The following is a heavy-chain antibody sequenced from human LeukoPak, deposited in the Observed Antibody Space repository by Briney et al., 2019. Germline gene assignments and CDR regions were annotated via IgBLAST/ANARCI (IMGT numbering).Heavy chain of an antibody. J-gene: IGHJ4*02. D-gene: IGHD2-21*02. CDR1: GFTFSSYA. Sequence: GGSLRLSCAASGFTFSSYAMSWVRQAPGKGLEWVSAISGSGGSTYYADSVKGQFTISRDNSKNTLYLQMNSLRAEDTAVYYCAKTDCGGDCYSVGFDYWGQGTLVTVSS. CDR3: AKTDCGGDCYSVGFDY. CDR2: ISGSGGST. V-gene: IGHV3-23*01.